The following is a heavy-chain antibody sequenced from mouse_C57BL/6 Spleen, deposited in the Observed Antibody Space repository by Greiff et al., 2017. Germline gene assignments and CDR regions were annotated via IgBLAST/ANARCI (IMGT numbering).Heavy chain of an antibody. CDR3: ARDMITTGRGAMDY. V-gene: IGHV5-16*01. D-gene: IGHD2-4*01. J-gene: IGHJ4*01. CDR2: INYDGSST. Sequence: EVNVVESEGGLVQPGSSMKLSCTASGFTFSDYYMAWVRQVPEKGLEWVANINYDGSSTYYLDSLKSRFIISRDNAKNILYLQMSSLKSEDTATYYCARDMITTGRGAMDYWGQGTSVTVSS. CDR1: GFTFSDYY.